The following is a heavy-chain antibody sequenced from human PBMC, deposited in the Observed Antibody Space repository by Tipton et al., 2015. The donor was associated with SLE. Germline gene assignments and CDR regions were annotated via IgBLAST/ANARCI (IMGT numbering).Heavy chain of an antibody. D-gene: IGHD1-26*01. CDR2: IYYSGST. CDR1: GDSISSSYYY. J-gene: IGHJ4*02. CDR3: ARGVYSGIYYFDS. V-gene: IGHV4-39*07. Sequence: TLSLTCTVSGDSISSSYYYWGWIRQPPGKGLERIGSIYYSGSTYYNPSPKSRVTISVDTSKNQFSLILSSVTAADTAVYYCARGVYSGIYYFDSWGQGTLVTVSS.